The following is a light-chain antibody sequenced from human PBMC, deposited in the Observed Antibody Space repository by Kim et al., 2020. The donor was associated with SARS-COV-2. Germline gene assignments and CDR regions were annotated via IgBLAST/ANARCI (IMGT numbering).Light chain of an antibody. J-gene: IGKJ2*01. CDR2: AAS. V-gene: IGKV1-39*01. Sequence: LSESDGDRVTITCRASQIIDTYLNWYQQKPGKAPKLLIYAASSVQSGVPSRFSGSASGTDFTLTISGLQAEDFATYYWQQSYNTPTFGQGTKLEI. CDR3: QQSYNTPT. CDR1: QIIDTY.